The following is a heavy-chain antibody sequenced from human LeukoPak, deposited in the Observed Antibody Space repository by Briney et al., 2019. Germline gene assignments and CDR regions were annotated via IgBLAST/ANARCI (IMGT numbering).Heavy chain of an antibody. CDR1: GFTFSSYA. CDR3: HGSGSYYYYYGMDV. D-gene: IGHD3-10*01. CDR2: ISYDGSTQ. J-gene: IGHJ6*02. Sequence: GGSLRLSCAASGFTFSSYAMHWVRQAPGKGLEWVAVISYDGSTQYYPDSVKGRFTISRDNAKNSLYLQMNSLRAEDTAVYYCHGSGSYYYYYGMDVWGQGTTVTVSS. V-gene: IGHV3-30*04.